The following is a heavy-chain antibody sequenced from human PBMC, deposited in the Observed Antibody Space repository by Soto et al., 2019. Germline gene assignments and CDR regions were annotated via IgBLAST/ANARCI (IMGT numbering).Heavy chain of an antibody. Sequence: PSETLSLTCNVSGFSVSGYHWSWIRQPPGKGLEWIGYINNNGNTDYNPSLESRVTISVDTSKNQFSLKLSSVTAADTAVYYCASQQLVHYYYGMDVWGQGTTVTVSS. CDR2: INNNGNT. CDR3: ASQQLVHYYYGMDV. J-gene: IGHJ6*02. D-gene: IGHD6-13*01. V-gene: IGHV4-59*08. CDR1: GFSVSGYH.